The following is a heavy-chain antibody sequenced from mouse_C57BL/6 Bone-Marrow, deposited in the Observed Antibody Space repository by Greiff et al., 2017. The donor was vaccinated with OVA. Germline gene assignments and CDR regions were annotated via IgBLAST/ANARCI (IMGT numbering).Heavy chain of an antibody. CDR1: GYSFTDYN. D-gene: IGHD1-1*01. CDR2: INPNYGTT. CDR3: ARGITSRWYFDV. Sequence: EVKLQESGPELVKPGASVKISCKASGYSFTDYNMNWVKQSNGKSLEWIGVINPNYGTTSYNQKFKGKATLTVDQSSSTAYMQLNSLTSEDSAVYYCARGITSRWYFDVWGTGTTVTVSS. V-gene: IGHV1-39*01. J-gene: IGHJ1*03.